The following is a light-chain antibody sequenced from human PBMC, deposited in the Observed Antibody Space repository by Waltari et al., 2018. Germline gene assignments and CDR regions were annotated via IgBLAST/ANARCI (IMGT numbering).Light chain of an antibody. CDR3: CSYVRNVTWV. CDR1: CSDVGGYSL. J-gene: IGLJ3*02. V-gene: IGLV2-23*01. CDR2: EDS. Sequence: QSALTQPASVSGSPGQSITLSCIGTCSDVGGYSLVSWYQQHPGKAPKLMIYEDSKRPAGVSNRLSGLKTGNTASLTISGLQAEDEADYYCCSYVRNVTWVFGGGTKLTVL.